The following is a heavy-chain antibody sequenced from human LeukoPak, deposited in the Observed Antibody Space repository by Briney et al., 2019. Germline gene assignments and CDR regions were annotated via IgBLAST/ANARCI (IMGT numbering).Heavy chain of an antibody. V-gene: IGHV1-69*13. CDR2: IIPIFGTA. CDR3: ASRYYYDSSGAYYYGMDV. D-gene: IGHD3-22*01. J-gene: IGHJ6*02. Sequence: ASVKVSCKASGGTFSSYAISWVRQAPGQGLEWMGGIIPIFGTANYAQKFQGRVTITADESTSTAYMELSSLRSEDTAVYYCASRYYYDSSGAYYYGMDVWGQGTTVTVSS. CDR1: GGTFSSYA.